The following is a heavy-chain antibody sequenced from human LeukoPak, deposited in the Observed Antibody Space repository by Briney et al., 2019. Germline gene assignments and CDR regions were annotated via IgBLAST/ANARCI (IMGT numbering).Heavy chain of an antibody. CDR3: AKLAGWELLNYFDY. V-gene: IGHV3-23*01. CDR2: ISDSGGST. Sequence: PGGTLRLSCAASGFTFSSYGMSWVRQAPGKGLEWVSAISDSGGSTYYADSVKGRFTISRDNSKNTLYLQMNSLRAEDTAVYYCAKLAGWELLNYFDYWGQGTLVTVSS. D-gene: IGHD1-26*01. J-gene: IGHJ4*02. CDR1: GFTFSSYG.